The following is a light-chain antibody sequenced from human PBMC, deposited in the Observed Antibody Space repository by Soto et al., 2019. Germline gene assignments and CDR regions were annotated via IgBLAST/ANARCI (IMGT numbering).Light chain of an antibody. Sequence: IVLTQSPATLSVSPWERATLSCRASQTISNSLLAWYQQKLGQSPRLLIYGASSRATGIPDRFIGSGSGTDFTLTISRLEPEDFAVYACQQYGRAPITFGQGTRLEIK. J-gene: IGKJ5*01. CDR2: GAS. V-gene: IGKV3-20*01. CDR1: QTISNSL. CDR3: QQYGRAPIT.